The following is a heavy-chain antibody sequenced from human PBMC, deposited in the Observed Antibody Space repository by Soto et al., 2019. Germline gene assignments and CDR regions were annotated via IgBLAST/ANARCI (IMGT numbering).Heavy chain of an antibody. CDR1: GFTFSSYG. CDR2: IWYDGSNK. Sequence: QVQLVESGGGVVQPGRSLRLSCAASGFTFSSYGMHWVRQAPGKGLEWVAVIWYDGSNKYYADSVKGRFTISRDNSKNTLYLQMNSLIAEDTAVYYCASRYPALAYWGQGTLVTVSS. D-gene: IGHD2-2*01. J-gene: IGHJ4*02. V-gene: IGHV3-33*01. CDR3: ASRYPALAY.